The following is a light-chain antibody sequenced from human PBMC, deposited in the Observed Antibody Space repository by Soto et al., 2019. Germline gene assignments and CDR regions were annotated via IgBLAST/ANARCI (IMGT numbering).Light chain of an antibody. Sequence: DIQMTQSPSTLSASVGDRVTITCRASQSISSWLAWYQQKPGKAPKLLIYDASSLESGVPSRFSGSGSGTEFTLTISSLQPDYFATYYRQQYNSYPWTFGQGTKAEIK. J-gene: IGKJ1*01. CDR2: DAS. CDR3: QQYNSYPWT. V-gene: IGKV1-5*01. CDR1: QSISSW.